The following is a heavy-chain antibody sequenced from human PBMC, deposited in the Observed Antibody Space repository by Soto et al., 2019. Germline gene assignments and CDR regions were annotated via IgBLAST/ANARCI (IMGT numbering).Heavy chain of an antibody. J-gene: IGHJ5*02. D-gene: IGHD2-15*01. CDR3: ARGGLDCSGGSCYSFRYWFDP. V-gene: IGHV1-18*01. CDR1: GYTFTSYG. Sequence: QVQLVPSGAEVKKPGASVKVSCKASGYTFTSYGISWVRQAPGQGLEWMGWISAYNGNTNYAQKLQGRVTMTTDTSSSTAYMELRSLRSDDTAVYYCARGGLDCSGGSCYSFRYWFDPWGQGTLVTVSS. CDR2: ISAYNGNT.